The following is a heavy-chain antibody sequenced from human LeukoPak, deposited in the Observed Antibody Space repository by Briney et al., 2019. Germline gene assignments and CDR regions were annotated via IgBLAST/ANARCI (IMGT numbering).Heavy chain of an antibody. Sequence: ASVKVSCKASGYTFTSYYMHWVRQAPGQGLEWMGIINPSGGSTSYAQKFQGRVTMTRDTSTSTVYMELSSLRSEDTAVYHCARAPPIQLWPIITNFDYWGQGTLVTVSS. CDR3: ARAPPIQLWPIITNFDY. J-gene: IGHJ4*02. V-gene: IGHV1-46*01. CDR2: INPSGGST. D-gene: IGHD5-18*01. CDR1: GYTFTSYY.